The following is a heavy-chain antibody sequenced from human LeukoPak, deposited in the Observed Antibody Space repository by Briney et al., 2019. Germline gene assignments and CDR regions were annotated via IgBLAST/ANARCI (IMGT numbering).Heavy chain of an antibody. CDR3: ARDRVTMVRGVIIQYYYYGMDV. CDR1: GYTFTGYY. J-gene: IGHJ6*02. D-gene: IGHD3-10*01. CDR2: INPNSGGT. V-gene: IGHV1-2*02. Sequence: ASVKVSCKASGYTFTGYYMHWVRQAPGQGLEWMGWINPNSGGTNYAQKFQGRVTMTRDTSISTAYMELSRLRSDDTAVYYCARDRVTMVRGVIIQYYYYGMDVWGQGTMVTVSS.